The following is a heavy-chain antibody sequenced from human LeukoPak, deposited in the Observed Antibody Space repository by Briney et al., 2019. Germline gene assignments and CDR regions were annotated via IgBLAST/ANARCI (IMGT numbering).Heavy chain of an antibody. D-gene: IGHD3-22*01. V-gene: IGHV3-74*01. CDR3: ARDLSESSGYYFDY. Sequence: AGGSLRLSCAASGFTFSSYWMRWVRHAPGKGLVWVSRINSDASSTNYADSVKGRFTISRDNAKNTLYLQMNSLRAEDTAVYYCARDLSESSGYYFDYWGQGTLVTVSS. CDR2: INSDASST. J-gene: IGHJ4*02. CDR1: GFTFSSYW.